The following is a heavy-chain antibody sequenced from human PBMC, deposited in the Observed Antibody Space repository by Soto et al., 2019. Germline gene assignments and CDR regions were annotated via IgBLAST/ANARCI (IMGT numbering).Heavy chain of an antibody. CDR1: GFTVSNNY. V-gene: IGHV3-66*01. D-gene: IGHD3-16*01. CDR3: AAYSHKGY. J-gene: IGHJ4*02. CDR2: IYSGGST. Sequence: PGGSLRLSCAASGFTVSNNYMSWVRQAPGKGLEWVSLIYSGGSTHYADSVKGRFTISRDSSKNTVYLQMNSLRADDTAVYYCAAYSHKGYWGQGTLVTVSS.